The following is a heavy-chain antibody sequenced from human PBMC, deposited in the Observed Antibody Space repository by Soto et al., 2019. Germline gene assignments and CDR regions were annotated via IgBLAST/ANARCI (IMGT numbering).Heavy chain of an antibody. CDR3: ARTAAKIPPPFDY. CDR1: GGSMSSYY. D-gene: IGHD6-25*01. V-gene: IGHV4-4*07. CDR2: IYMSGIT. J-gene: IGHJ4*02. Sequence: SETLSLTCTVSGGSMSSYYWSYIRKPAGKGLEWIGRIYMSGITDYNPSLKTRVTMSVDTSKNQFSLTLSSVTAADPAVYYCARTAAKIPPPFDYWGQGTLVTVSS.